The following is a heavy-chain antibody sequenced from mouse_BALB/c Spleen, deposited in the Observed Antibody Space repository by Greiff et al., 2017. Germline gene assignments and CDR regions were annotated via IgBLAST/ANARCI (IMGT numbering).Heavy chain of an antibody. CDR2: IDTSDSYT. CDR1: GYTFTDYW. CDR3: ARWDGNYYYAMDY. Sequence: VQLQQPGAELVMPGASVKMSCKASGYTFTDYWMHWVKQRPGQGLEWIGAIDTSDSYTSYNQKFKGKATLTVDESSSTAYMQLSSLTSEDSAVYYCARWDGNYYYAMDYWGQGTSVTVSS. V-gene: IGHV1-69*01. D-gene: IGHD2-1*01. J-gene: IGHJ4*01.